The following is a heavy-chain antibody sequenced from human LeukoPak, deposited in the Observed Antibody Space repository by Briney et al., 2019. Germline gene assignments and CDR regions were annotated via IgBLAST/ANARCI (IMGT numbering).Heavy chain of an antibody. Sequence: PSETLSLTCTVSGGSISSSSYYWGWIRQPPGKGLGWIGSIYYSGSTYYNPSLKSRVTISVDTSKNQFSLKLSSVTAADTAVYYCASFPTGQLGWYYMDVWGKGTTVTVSS. J-gene: IGHJ6*03. CDR3: ASFPTGQLGWYYMDV. CDR1: GGSISSSSYY. V-gene: IGHV4-39*01. CDR2: IYYSGST. D-gene: IGHD6-13*01.